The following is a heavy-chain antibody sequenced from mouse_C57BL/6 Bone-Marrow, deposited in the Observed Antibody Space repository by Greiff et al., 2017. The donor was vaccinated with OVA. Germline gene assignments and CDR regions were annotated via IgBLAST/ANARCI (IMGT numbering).Heavy chain of an antibody. J-gene: IGHJ4*01. D-gene: IGHD2-3*01. Sequence: EVKLVESGGGLVQSGRSLRLSCATSGFTFSDFYMEWVRQAPGKGLEWIAASRNKANDYTTEYSASVKGRFIVSRDTSQSILYLQMNALRAEDTAIYYCARDADDGYSHYAMDYWGQGTSVTVSS. CDR2: SRNKANDYTT. CDR1: GFTFSDFY. CDR3: ARDADDGYSHYAMDY. V-gene: IGHV7-1*01.